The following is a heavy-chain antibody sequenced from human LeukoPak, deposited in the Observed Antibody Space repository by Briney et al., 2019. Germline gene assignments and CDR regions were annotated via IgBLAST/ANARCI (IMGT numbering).Heavy chain of an antibody. J-gene: IGHJ4*02. CDR2: IYHSGST. V-gene: IGHV4-34*01. CDR3: AKGFATMVRGVVLDF. D-gene: IGHD3-10*01. Sequence: SETLSLTCAVYSGSFSGYYWSWIRQPPGKGLEWIGEIYHSGSTNYNPSLKSRVTISVDTSKNQFSLKLNSVTAADTAVYYCAKGFATMVRGVVLDFWGQGTLVTVSS. CDR1: SGSFSGYY.